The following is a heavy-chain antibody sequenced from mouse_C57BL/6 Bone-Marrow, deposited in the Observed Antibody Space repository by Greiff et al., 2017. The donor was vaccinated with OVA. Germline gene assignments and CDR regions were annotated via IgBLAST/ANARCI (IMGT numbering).Heavy chain of an antibody. V-gene: IGHV7-3*01. Sequence: EVKLMESGGGLVQPGGSLSLSCAASGFTFTDYYMSWVRQPPGKALEWLGFIRNKANGYTTEYSASVKGRFTISRDNSQSILYLQMNALRAEDSATYYCASSIYDGYYDWYFDVWGTGTTVTVSS. CDR3: ASSIYDGYYDWYFDV. D-gene: IGHD2-3*01. J-gene: IGHJ1*03. CDR1: GFTFTDYY. CDR2: IRNKANGYTT.